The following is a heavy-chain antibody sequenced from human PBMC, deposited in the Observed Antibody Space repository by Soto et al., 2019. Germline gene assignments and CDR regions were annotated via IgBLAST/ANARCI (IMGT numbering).Heavy chain of an antibody. CDR3: ARVTEYSGYDEGGFDY. CDR1: GGSISSYY. V-gene: IGHV4-59*01. J-gene: IGHJ4*02. CDR2: IYYSGST. D-gene: IGHD5-12*01. Sequence: SETLSLTCTVSGGSISSYYWSWIRQPPGKGLEWIGYIYYSGSTNYNPSLKSRVTISVDTSKNQFSLKLSSVTAADTAVYYCARVTEYSGYDEGGFDYWGQGTLVTVSS.